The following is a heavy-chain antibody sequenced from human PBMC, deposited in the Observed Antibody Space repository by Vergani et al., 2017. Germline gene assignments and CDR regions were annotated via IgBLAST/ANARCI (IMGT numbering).Heavy chain of an antibody. Sequence: QVQLQESGPGLVKPSQTLSLTCTVSGGSISSGDYYWSWIRQPPGKGLEWIGYIYYSGSTNYNPSLKSRVTISVDTSKNQFSLKLSSVTAADTAVYYCARVLGNMVRGVTYYYYYYMDVWGKGTTVTVSS. J-gene: IGHJ6*03. D-gene: IGHD3-10*01. CDR2: IYYSGST. V-gene: IGHV4-30-4*01. CDR1: GGSISSGDYY. CDR3: ARVLGNMVRGVTYYYYYYMDV.